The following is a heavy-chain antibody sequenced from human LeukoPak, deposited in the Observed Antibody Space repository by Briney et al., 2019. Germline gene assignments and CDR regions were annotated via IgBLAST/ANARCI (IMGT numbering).Heavy chain of an antibody. Sequence: ASVKVSCKASGYTFTSYDINWVRQATGQGLEWMGWMNPNSGNTGYAQKFQGRVTMTRNTSISTAYMELSSLRSEDTAVYYCAKSTPEAGYFDYWGQGTLVTVSS. CDR2: MNPNSGNT. CDR3: AKSTPEAGYFDY. D-gene: IGHD6-25*01. J-gene: IGHJ4*02. CDR1: GYTFTSYD. V-gene: IGHV1-8*01.